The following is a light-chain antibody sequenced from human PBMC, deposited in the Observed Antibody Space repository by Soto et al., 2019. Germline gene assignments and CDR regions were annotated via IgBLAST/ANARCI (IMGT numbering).Light chain of an antibody. Sequence: QSALTQPASVSGSPGQSITISCTGTSSDVGGYNYVSWYQQHPGKAPKLMIYEVSNWPSGVSNRFSGSKSGNTASLTISGLQAEDEDDYYCSSYTSSSTLVFGGGTKLTVL. J-gene: IGLJ2*01. CDR1: SSDVGGYNY. V-gene: IGLV2-14*01. CDR3: SSYTSSSTLV. CDR2: EVS.